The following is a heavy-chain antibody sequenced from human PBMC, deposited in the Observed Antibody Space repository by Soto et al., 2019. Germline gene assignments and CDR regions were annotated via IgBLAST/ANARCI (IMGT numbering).Heavy chain of an antibody. Sequence: QVQLQESGPGLVKPSQTLSLTCTVSGGSISDGAYYWSWIRQPPGKGLEWIGHIYDSGNTYNNPSLTSRLTISVDTSKTPFSLNLNSVTAADTAVYYCASGLSGDKVDQWGQGTLVTVSS. J-gene: IGHJ4*02. CDR2: IYDSGNT. CDR3: ASGLSGDKVDQ. V-gene: IGHV4-30-4*01. CDR1: GGSISDGAYY. D-gene: IGHD2-21*01.